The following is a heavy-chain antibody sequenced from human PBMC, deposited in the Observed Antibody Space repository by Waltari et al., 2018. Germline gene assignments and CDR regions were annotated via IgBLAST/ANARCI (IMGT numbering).Heavy chain of an antibody. J-gene: IGHJ4*02. CDR1: GGPFSSYA. CDR3: ARGGVGATHFDY. CDR2: IIPIFGTA. Sequence: QVQLVQSGAEVKKPGSSVKVSCKASGGPFSSYAISWGRQAPGQGLEWMGGIIPIFGTANYAQKFQGRVTITTDESTSTAYMELSSLRSEDTAVYYCARGGVGATHFDYWGQGTLVTVSS. V-gene: IGHV1-69*05. D-gene: IGHD1-26*01.